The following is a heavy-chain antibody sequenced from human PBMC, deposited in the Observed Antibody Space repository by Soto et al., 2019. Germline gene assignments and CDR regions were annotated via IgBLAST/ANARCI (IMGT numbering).Heavy chain of an antibody. CDR1: GYTFTGYY. V-gene: IGHV1-2*04. D-gene: IGHD3-10*01. J-gene: IGHJ4*02. CDR3: AREVEGSGSYYNDYYFDY. Sequence: ASVKVSCKASGYTFTGYYMHWVRQAPGQGLEWMGWINPNSGGTNYAQKFQGWVTMTRDTSISTAYMELSRLRSDDTAVYYCAREVEGSGSYYNDYYFDYWGQGTLVTVSS. CDR2: INPNSGGT.